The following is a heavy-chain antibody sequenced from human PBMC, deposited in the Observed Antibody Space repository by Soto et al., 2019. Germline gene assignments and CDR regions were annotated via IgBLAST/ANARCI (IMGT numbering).Heavy chain of an antibody. V-gene: IGHV4-34*01. J-gene: IGHJ6*03. CDR3: ARASLDIVVVPAATTHMDV. Sequence: QVQLQQWGAGLLKPSETLSLTCAVYGGSFSGYYWSWIRQPPGKGLEWIGEINHSRSTNYNPSLKSRVTISVDTSKNQFSLKLSSVTAADTAVYYCARASLDIVVVPAATTHMDVWGKGTTVTVSS. CDR1: GGSFSGYY. CDR2: INHSRST. D-gene: IGHD2-2*03.